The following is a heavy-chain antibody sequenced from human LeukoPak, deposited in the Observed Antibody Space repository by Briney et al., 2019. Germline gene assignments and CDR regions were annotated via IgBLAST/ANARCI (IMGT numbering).Heavy chain of an antibody. D-gene: IGHD1-26*01. V-gene: IGHV1-2*06. CDR1: GYTFTGYY. CDR2: INPNSGGT. J-gene: IGHJ4*02. Sequence: ASVKVSCKASGYTFTGYYMHWVRQAPGQGLEWMGRINPNSGGTNYAQKFQGRVTITRDMSTSTAYMELSSLRSEDTAVYYCTSDPTFYSGRYCFDYWGQGTLVTVSS. CDR3: TSDPTFYSGRYCFDY.